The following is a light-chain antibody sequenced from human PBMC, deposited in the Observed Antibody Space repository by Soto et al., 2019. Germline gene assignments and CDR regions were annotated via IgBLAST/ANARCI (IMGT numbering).Light chain of an antibody. CDR1: QSVGKNF. J-gene: IGKJ1*01. V-gene: IGKV3-20*01. Sequence: EIVLTQSPGTLSLSPGERATLSCRASQSVGKNFLAWYQQKPGQAPRFLIHGASSRATGIPDRFSGSGSGTDFTLTISRLEPEDCAVYYCQQYANSPRTFGQGTKVEIK. CDR3: QQYANSPRT. CDR2: GAS.